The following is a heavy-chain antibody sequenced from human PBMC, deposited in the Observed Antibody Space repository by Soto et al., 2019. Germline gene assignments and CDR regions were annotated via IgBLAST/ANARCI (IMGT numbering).Heavy chain of an antibody. CDR3: ARGGSGTYHV. CDR1: DDSITGGGYY. CDR2: IYYKGST. V-gene: IGHV4-31*02. J-gene: IGHJ4*02. Sequence: QVQLQESGPGLVKASQTLSLTCSVSDDSITGGGYYWSWIRQHPAKGLEWIGSIYYKGSTYYNPSLRSRGTISLDPSQARLSLRLTSLTAADTATYYWARGGSGTYHVWGQGTLVTVSS. D-gene: IGHD3-10*01.